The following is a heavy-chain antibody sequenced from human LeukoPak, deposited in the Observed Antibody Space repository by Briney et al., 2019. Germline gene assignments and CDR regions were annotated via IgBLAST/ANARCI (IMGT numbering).Heavy chain of an antibody. CDR3: ARGTPYYDFWSGYLYYYYYMDV. J-gene: IGHJ6*03. D-gene: IGHD3-3*01. CDR1: GGSFSGYY. Sequence: PSETLSLTCAVYGGSFSGYYWSWIRQPPGKGLEWIGEINHSGSTNYNPSLKNRVTMSVDTSKNQFSLKLSSVTAADTAVYYCARGTPYYDFWSGYLYYYYYMDVWGKGTTVTVSS. V-gene: IGHV4-34*01. CDR2: INHSGST.